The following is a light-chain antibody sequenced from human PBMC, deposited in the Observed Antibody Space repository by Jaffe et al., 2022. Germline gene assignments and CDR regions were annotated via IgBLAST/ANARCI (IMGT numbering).Light chain of an antibody. Sequence: EVVLTQSPATLSLSPGERATLSCRASQSVSSSLAWYQQKPGQAPRLLIHDASNRATGIPARFSGSGSGTDFTLTISSLEPEDFAVYYCQQRGGWPTFGQGTRLDIK. CDR2: DAS. J-gene: IGKJ5*01. CDR3: QQRGGWPT. V-gene: IGKV3-11*01. CDR1: QSVSSS.